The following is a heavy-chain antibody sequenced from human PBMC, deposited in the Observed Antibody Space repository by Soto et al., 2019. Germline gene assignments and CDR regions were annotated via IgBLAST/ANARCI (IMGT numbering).Heavy chain of an antibody. D-gene: IGHD5-18*01. CDR2: ISYDGSNK. J-gene: IGHJ4*02. Sequence: QPGGSLRLSCAASGFTFSSYAMHWVRQAPGKGLEWVAVISYDGSNKYYADSVKGRFTISRDNSKNTLYLQMNSLRAEDTAVYYCARPMIGQLWLPSDYWGQGTLVTVSS. CDR1: GFTFSSYA. CDR3: ARPMIGQLWLPSDY. V-gene: IGHV3-30-3*01.